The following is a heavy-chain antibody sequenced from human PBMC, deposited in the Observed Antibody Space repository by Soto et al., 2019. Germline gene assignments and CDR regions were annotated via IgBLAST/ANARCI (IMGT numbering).Heavy chain of an antibody. CDR2: IKSKTDGGTT. CDR3: TTYPRPLWFRQLLFDY. J-gene: IGHJ4*02. CDR1: GFTFSNAW. Sequence: PGGSLRLSCAASGFTFSNAWMSWVRQAPGKGLEWVGRIKSKTDGGTTDYAAPVKGRFTISRDDSKNTLYLQMNSLKTEDTAVYYCTTYPRPLWFRQLLFDYWGQGTLVTVSS. D-gene: IGHD3-10*01. V-gene: IGHV3-15*01.